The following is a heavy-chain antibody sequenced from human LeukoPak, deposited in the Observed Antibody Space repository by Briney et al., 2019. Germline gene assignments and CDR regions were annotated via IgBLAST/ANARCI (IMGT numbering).Heavy chain of an antibody. V-gene: IGHV4-38-2*02. Sequence: SETLSLTCTVFGYSISSGYYWGWIRQPPGKGLEWIGSIYYSGSTYYNPSLKSRVTISVDTSKNQFSLKLSSVTAADTAVYYCARAPPPYYYDSSGYAEFDYWGQGTLVTVSS. CDR1: GYSISSGYY. J-gene: IGHJ4*02. D-gene: IGHD3-22*01. CDR2: IYYSGST. CDR3: ARAPPPYYYDSSGYAEFDY.